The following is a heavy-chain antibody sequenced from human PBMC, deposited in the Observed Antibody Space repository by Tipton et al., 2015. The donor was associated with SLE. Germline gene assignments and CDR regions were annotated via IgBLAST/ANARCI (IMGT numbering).Heavy chain of an antibody. J-gene: IGHJ3*01. D-gene: IGHD5-12*01. CDR1: GGFISTGGYY. Sequence: TLSLTCTVSGGFISTGGYYWTWIRQHPGKGLEWLGYIYFSGITYYNPSLKRRITISVDTSQNQFSLTLSSLTAADTAFYYCARGPRYSGYDGAFDLWGQGTTVIVSS. CDR3: ARGPRYSGYDGAFDL. V-gene: IGHV4-31*03. CDR2: IYFSGIT.